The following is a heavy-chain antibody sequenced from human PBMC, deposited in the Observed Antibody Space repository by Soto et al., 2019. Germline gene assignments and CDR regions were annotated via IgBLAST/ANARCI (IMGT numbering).Heavy chain of an antibody. D-gene: IGHD6-19*01. CDR2: IKSDGSRT. CDR1: GFTFSSYW. CDR3: TREGNGWYEKSFDI. Sequence: EVQLVESGGGLVQPGGSLRLSCAASGFTFSSYWMHWVRQTPGKGLEWVSRIKSDGSRTVYAESVKGRFTISRDSADSTVYMQMSSLRVEDTAVYYCTREGNGWYEKSFDIWGQGTPVTVSS. V-gene: IGHV3-74*01. J-gene: IGHJ3*02.